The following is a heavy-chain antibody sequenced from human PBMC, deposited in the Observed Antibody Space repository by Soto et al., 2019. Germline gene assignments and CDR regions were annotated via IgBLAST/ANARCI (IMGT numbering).Heavy chain of an antibody. J-gene: IGHJ6*02. CDR2: FYYSGST. V-gene: IGHV4-39*01. D-gene: IGHD2-2*01. CDR3: ARLGGYCTITRCYGYYGMDV. Sequence: SGTMSLTCTLSRGSISSGPYSWAWIRQPPGKGLEWIGTFYYSGSTYYNPSLESRVTISVDTSKNQFSLKVSSVTAADTAVYYCARLGGYCTITRCYGYYGMDVWGQGTTVT. CDR1: RGSISSGPYS.